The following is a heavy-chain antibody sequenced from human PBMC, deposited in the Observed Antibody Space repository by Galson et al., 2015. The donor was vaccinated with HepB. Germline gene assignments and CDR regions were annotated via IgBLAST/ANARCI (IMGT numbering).Heavy chain of an antibody. D-gene: IGHD3-22*01. CDR3: ARARDSSGYRYYYYYGMDV. V-gene: IGHV1-69*13. Sequence: SVKVSCKASGGTFSSYAISWVRQAPGQGLERMGGIIPIFGTANYAQKFQGRVAITADESTSTAYMELSSLRSEDTAVYYCARARDSSGYRYYYYYGMDVWGQGTTVTVSS. CDR1: GGTFSSYA. CDR2: IIPIFGTA. J-gene: IGHJ6*02.